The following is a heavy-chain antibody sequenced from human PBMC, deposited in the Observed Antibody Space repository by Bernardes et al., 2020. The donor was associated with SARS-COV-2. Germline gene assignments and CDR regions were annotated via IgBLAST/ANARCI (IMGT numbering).Heavy chain of an antibody. CDR3: ARIDDVTGRDY. CDR2: LSGSGNNI. J-gene: IGHJ4*02. CDR1: GFTFSSYG. D-gene: IGHD3-9*01. V-gene: IGHV3-48*01. Sequence: GGSLRVCCAASGFTFSSYGMNWVRQAPGKGLEWVSHLSGSGNNIYDADSVKGRFTISRDNAKNSLYLQMDSLRAEDTAVYYCARIDDVTGRDYWGQGTLVTVSS.